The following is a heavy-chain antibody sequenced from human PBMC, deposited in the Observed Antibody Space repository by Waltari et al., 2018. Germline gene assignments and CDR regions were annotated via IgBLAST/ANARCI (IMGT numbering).Heavy chain of an antibody. V-gene: IGHV4-34*01. CDR3: ARGRSGWYSLLGHKGCWFDP. CDR1: GGSFSGYY. D-gene: IGHD6-19*01. CDR2: INHSGST. J-gene: IGHJ5*02. Sequence: QVQLQQWGAGLLKPSETLSLTCAVYGGSFSGYYWSWIRQPPGKGLEWIGEINHSGSTNYNPSLKSRVTISVDTSKNQFSLKLSSVTAADTAVYYCARGRSGWYSLLGHKGCWFDPWGQGTLVTVSS.